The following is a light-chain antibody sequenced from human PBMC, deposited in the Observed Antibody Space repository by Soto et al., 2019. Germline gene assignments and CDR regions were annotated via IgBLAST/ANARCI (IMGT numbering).Light chain of an antibody. J-gene: IGKJ5*01. CDR3: QQYGSSPPIT. V-gene: IGKV3-20*01. Sequence: EIVMTQSPVTLSVSPGARAPLSCRARQSVSSSYLAWYQQKPGQAPRLLIYGASSRATGIPDRFSGSGSGTDFTLTISRLEPEDFAVYYCQQYGSSPPITFGQGTRLEIK. CDR1: QSVSSSY. CDR2: GAS.